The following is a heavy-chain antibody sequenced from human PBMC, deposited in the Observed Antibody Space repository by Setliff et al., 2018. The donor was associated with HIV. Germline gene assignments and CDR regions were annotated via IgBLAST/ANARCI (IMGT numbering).Heavy chain of an antibody. CDR1: GFLVTGYN. V-gene: IGHV1-2*02. D-gene: IGHD3-22*01. J-gene: IGHJ1*01. Sequence: ASVKVSCKALGFLVTGYNVHWVRQAPGQGLEWMGWISPNNGDTTIPQKLQGRVTMTEDTSTDTAYMELSSLRSEDTAMYYCATIRAYYYDSSGQEYFQYWGHGTLVTVSS. CDR2: ISPNNGDT. CDR3: ATIRAYYYDSSGQEYFQY.